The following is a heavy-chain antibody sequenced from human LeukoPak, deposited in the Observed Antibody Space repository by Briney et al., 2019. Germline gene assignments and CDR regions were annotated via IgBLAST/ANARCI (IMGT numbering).Heavy chain of an antibody. CDR1: GGSIRRSGYY. CDR3: VKISDI. Sequence: PSETLSLTCSVSGGSIRRSGYYWGWVRQPPGKGLTWIGSIYESGTTYYNPSFKSRAFISVDTSENRFSLQLTSVTAADRGVYFCVKISDIWGRGTTVSVSS. V-gene: IGHV4-39*01. CDR2: IYESGTT. J-gene: IGHJ6*02.